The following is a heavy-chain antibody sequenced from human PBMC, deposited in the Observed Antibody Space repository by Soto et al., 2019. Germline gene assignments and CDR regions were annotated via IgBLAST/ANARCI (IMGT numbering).Heavy chain of an antibody. CDR3: AKTHLKGGWPRSLDY. D-gene: IGHD6-19*01. CDR1: GFTFSSYG. V-gene: IGHV3-30*18. CDR2: ISYDGSNK. J-gene: IGHJ4*02. Sequence: LRLSCAASGFTFSSYGMHWVRQAPGKGLEWVAVISYDGSNKYYADSVKGRFTISRDNSKNTLYLQMNSLRAEDTAVYYCAKTHLKGGWPRSLDYWGQGTLVTVSS.